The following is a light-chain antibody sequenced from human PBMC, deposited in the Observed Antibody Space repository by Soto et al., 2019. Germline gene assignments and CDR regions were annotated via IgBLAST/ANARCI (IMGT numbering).Light chain of an antibody. CDR2: DVS. V-gene: IGLV2-11*01. CDR1: SSDVGEYDY. Sequence: QSVLTQPRSVSGSPGQSVTISCTGTSSDVGEYDYVSWYQHHPGQAPKLMIYDVSQRPSGVPDRFSGSRSGSTASLTISGRQAEDEADYYCCSYAGSRVFGGGTKLTVL. J-gene: IGLJ3*02. CDR3: CSYAGSRV.